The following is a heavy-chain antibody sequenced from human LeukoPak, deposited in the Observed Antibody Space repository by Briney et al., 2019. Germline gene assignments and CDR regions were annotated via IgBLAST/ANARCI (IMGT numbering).Heavy chain of an antibody. Sequence: GGSLRLSCAASGFTFSDYYMSWIRQAPGKGLEWVSYISSSGSTIYYADSVKGRFTISRDNSKNTLYLQMNSLRAEDTAVYYCARKLGYCSSISCYTFDYWGQGTLVTVSS. CDR2: ISSSGSTI. CDR1: GFTFSDYY. D-gene: IGHD2-2*02. J-gene: IGHJ4*02. CDR3: ARKLGYCSSISCYTFDY. V-gene: IGHV3-11*01.